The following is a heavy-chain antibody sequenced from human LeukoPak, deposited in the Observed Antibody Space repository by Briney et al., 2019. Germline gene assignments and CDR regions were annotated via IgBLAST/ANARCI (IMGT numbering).Heavy chain of an antibody. Sequence: SETLSLTCTVSGGSISSYYWSWIRQPPGKGLEWIGYIYYSGSTNYNPSLKSRVTISVDTSKNQFSLKLSSVTAADTAVYYCARHKGGSYRNLDYWDQGTLVTVSS. D-gene: IGHD1-26*01. CDR3: ARHKGGSYRNLDY. J-gene: IGHJ4*02. V-gene: IGHV4-59*08. CDR1: GGSISSYY. CDR2: IYYSGST.